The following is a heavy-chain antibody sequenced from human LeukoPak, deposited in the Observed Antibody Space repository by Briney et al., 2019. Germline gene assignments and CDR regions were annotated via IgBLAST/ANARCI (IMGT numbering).Heavy chain of an antibody. D-gene: IGHD1-26*01. J-gene: IGHJ3*02. CDR1: GFIFNTFG. CDR3: ARGGSYLSAFDI. Sequence: PGGSLRLSCSASGFIFNTFGMNWVRQAPGKGLEWVAVISYDGSNKYYADSVKGRFTISRDNSKNTLYLQMNSLRAEDTAVYYCARGGSYLSAFDIWGQGTMVTVSS. V-gene: IGHV3-30*03. CDR2: ISYDGSNK.